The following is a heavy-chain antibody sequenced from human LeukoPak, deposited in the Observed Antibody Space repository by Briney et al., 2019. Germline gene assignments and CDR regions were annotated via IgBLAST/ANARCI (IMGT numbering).Heavy chain of an antibody. D-gene: IGHD5-24*01. J-gene: IGHJ6*02. CDR1: GFTFSSYN. Sequence: GGSLRLSCAASGFTFSSYNMNWVRQAPGKGLEWVANIKQDGSEKYYVDSVKGRFTISRDNAKNSLYLQMNSLRAEDTAVYYCARDRDGYNSYYYYYGMDVWGQGTTVTVSS. CDR2: IKQDGSEK. CDR3: ARDRDGYNSYYYYYGMDV. V-gene: IGHV3-7*01.